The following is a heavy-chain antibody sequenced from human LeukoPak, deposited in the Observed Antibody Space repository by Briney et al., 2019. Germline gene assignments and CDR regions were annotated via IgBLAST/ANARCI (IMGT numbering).Heavy chain of an antibody. CDR2: INPNSGGT. D-gene: IGHD5-18*01. CDR1: GYTFNIYG. Sequence: ASVKVSCKASGYTFNIYGITWVRQAPGQGLEWMGWINPNSGGTNYAQKFQGRVTMTRDTSISTAYMELSRLRPDDTAVYYCARGSAMVTTYRGGNWFDPWGQGTLVTVSS. CDR3: ARGSAMVTTYRGGNWFDP. J-gene: IGHJ5*02. V-gene: IGHV1-2*02.